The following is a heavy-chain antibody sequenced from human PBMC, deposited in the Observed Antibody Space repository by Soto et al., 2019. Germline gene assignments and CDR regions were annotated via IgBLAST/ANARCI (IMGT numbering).Heavy chain of an antibody. Sequence: PGGSLRLSCAASGFTFSSYGMHWVRQAPGKGLEWVAVIWYDGSNKYYADSVKGRFTISRDNSKNTLYLQMNSLRAEDTAVYYCASAICGYSYGSFDYWAQRTLVTVSS. J-gene: IGHJ4*02. CDR3: ASAICGYSYGSFDY. CDR1: GFTFSSYG. D-gene: IGHD5-18*01. CDR2: IWYDGSNK. V-gene: IGHV3-33*01.